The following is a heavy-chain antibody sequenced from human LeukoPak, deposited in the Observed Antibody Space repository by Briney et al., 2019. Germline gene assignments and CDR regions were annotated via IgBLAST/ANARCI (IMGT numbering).Heavy chain of an antibody. V-gene: IGHV3-23*01. CDR3: AKQSAGSAAWYSLHYDL. Sequence: GGSLRLSCAASGFTLSSYAMTWVRQAPGRGLEWVSSVDGGGGGTYYADSVKGRFTISRDNSKDTLYLQMNGLRAKDTAVYFCAKQSAGSAAWYSLHYDLWGQGTLVTVSS. CDR1: GFTLSSYA. D-gene: IGHD3-22*01. CDR2: VDGGGGGT. J-gene: IGHJ4*02.